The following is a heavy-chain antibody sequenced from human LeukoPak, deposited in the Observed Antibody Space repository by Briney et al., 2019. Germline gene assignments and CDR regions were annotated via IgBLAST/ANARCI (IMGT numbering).Heavy chain of an antibody. CDR2: INPNGGST. Sequence: GASVKVSCKASGYTFTTYYIHWVRQAPGQGLEWMGIINPNGGSTNYAQKFQGRVTMTRDTSTTTVYMELSSLTSEDTAVYYCARDPYSAGFPVGFWFDPWGQGTLVTVSS. V-gene: IGHV1-46*01. CDR1: GYTFTTYY. CDR3: ARDPYSAGFPVGFWFDP. J-gene: IGHJ5*02. D-gene: IGHD6-19*01.